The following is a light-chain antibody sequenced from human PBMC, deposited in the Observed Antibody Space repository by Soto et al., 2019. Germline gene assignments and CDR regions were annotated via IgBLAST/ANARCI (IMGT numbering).Light chain of an antibody. CDR3: QQSYSTLFT. V-gene: IGKV1-39*01. CDR2: AAS. J-gene: IGKJ3*01. Sequence: DIQMTQSPSSLSASVGDRVTITCRASQSISSYLNWYQQKPGKAPKLLIYAASSLQSGVPSRFSGCGSGTDFTLTISSLQPEDFATYYCQQSYSTLFTFGPGNKVDIK. CDR1: QSISSY.